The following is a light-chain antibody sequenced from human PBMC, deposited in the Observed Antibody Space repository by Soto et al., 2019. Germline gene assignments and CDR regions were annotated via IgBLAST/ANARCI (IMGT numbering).Light chain of an antibody. CDR3: QKRGHWPS. CDR2: DAS. CDR1: QSLDNY. J-gene: IGKJ4*01. V-gene: IGKV3-11*01. Sequence: EIVLTQSPATLSLSPGERATLSCRASQSLDNYLAWYQQKPGQAPRLLLYDASTRAPDIPARYSGSGSGTDFTLTISSLETEDFAVYYCQKRGHWPSFGGGTKVELK.